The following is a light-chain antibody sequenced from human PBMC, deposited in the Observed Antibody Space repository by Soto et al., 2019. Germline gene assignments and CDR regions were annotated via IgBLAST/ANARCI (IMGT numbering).Light chain of an antibody. V-gene: IGLV4-69*01. J-gene: IGLJ2*01. CDR3: QTWDTGIQV. CDR1: SGHRSYT. CDR2: LNSDGSH. Sequence: QLVLTQSPSASASLGASVKLTCTLSSGHRSYTIAWHQQQPEKGPRYLMKLNSDGSHSKGDGIPDRVSGSSSGAERYLTIASLQSEDEADYYCQTWDTGIQVFGGGTKLTVL.